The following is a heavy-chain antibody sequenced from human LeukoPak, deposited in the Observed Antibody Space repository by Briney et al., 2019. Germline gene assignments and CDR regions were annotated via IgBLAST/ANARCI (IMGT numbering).Heavy chain of an antibody. Sequence: GESLKISSAASGFTFNMYGMHWVRQAPGEGPEWLTFIRFDGTNKYYANSVKGRFTISRDNSMNTVYLQMNSLRAEDTALYYCVTSPCSGSAPQYYYMDVWGKGTTVTVS. CDR2: IRFDGTNK. J-gene: IGHJ6*03. CDR1: GFTFNMYG. CDR3: VTSPCSGSAPQYYYMDV. V-gene: IGHV3-30*02. D-gene: IGHD2-15*01.